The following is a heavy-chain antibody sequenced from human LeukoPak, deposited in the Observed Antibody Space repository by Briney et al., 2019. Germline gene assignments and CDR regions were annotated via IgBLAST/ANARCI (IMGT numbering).Heavy chain of an antibody. CDR2: IWYDGSNK. CDR1: GFTFSSYG. Sequence: GRSLRLSCAASGFTFSSYGMHWVRQAPGKGLEWVAVIWYDGSNKYYVDSVKGRFTISRDNSKNTLYLQMNSLRAEDTAVYYCAKRSGFPWGQGTMVTVSS. CDR3: AKRSGFP. V-gene: IGHV3-33*06. J-gene: IGHJ3*01.